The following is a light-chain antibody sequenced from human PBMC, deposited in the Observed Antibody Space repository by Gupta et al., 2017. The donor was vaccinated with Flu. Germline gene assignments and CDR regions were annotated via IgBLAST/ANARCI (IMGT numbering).Light chain of an antibody. V-gene: IGKV2-28*01. CDR1: QSLLQSNGFIY. J-gene: IGKJ1*01. Sequence: DIVMTQSPLSLPVTPGEPASISCRSSQSLLQSNGFIYLDWYLQKPGQSPQLLIYLGFNRAPGVPVRFSGSGSGTDFTLKISRVEAEDGGVYYCMQALQSPPAFGQGTKVEIK. CDR3: MQALQSPPA. CDR2: LGF.